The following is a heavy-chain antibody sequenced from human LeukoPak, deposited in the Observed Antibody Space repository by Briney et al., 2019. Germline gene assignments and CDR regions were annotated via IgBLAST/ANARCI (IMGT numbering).Heavy chain of an antibody. CDR1: GFVFSASY. V-gene: IGHV3-7*01. J-gene: IGHJ5*01. Sequence: PGGSLSLSCAASGFVFSASYMSWVRKAPGKGLEWVATIKPDGSEKYHVDSVSGRFTISRDNTNDSLFLQMNSLRADDTAVYYCVRGGTYWTVSWGQGTLVNVS. CDR3: VRGGTYWTVS. CDR2: IKPDGSEK.